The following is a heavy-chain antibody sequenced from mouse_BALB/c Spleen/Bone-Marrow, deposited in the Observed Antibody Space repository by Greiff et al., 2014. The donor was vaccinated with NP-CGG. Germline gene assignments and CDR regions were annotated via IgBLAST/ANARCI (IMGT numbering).Heavy chain of an antibody. V-gene: IGHV1S135*01. Sequence: EVQLQQSGPELVKPGASVKVSCKASGYAFTNYNMNWVKQSHGKSLEWIGYIDPYSGGTNCNQKFRGKATLTVDKSSSTAYMHLNSLTSEDSAVYYCSRGVLAYFDYWGQGTTLTVSS. J-gene: IGHJ2*01. CDR3: SRGVLAYFDY. CDR1: GYAFTNYN. D-gene: IGHD2-14*01. CDR2: IDPYSGGT.